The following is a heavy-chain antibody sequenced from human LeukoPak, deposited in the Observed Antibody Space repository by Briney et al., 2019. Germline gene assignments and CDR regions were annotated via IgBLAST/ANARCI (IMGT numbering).Heavy chain of an antibody. CDR1: GFTFSSYA. CDR2: ISSGSGYI. Sequence: GSLRLSCAASGFTFSSYAMSWVRQAPGKGLEWVSSISSGSGYIYSADSVKGRFTISRDNTKNSLYLQMNSLGAEDTAVYYCARSTSASGTGDYWGQGTLVTVSS. J-gene: IGHJ4*02. CDR3: ARSTSASGTGDY. D-gene: IGHD6-13*01. V-gene: IGHV3-21*01.